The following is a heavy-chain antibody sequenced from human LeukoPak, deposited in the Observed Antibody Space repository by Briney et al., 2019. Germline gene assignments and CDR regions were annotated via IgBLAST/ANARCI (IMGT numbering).Heavy chain of an antibody. CDR3: AKGYMITFGGVIEY. J-gene: IGHJ4*02. CDR1: GFTFSSYA. CDR2: ISGSGGST. V-gene: IGHV3-23*01. D-gene: IGHD3-16*02. Sequence: GGSLRLSCTASGFTFSSYAMSWVRQAPGKGLEWVSAISGSGGSTYYADSVKGRFTISRDNSKNTLYLQMNSLRAEDTAVYYCAKGYMITFGGVIEYWGQGTLVTVSS.